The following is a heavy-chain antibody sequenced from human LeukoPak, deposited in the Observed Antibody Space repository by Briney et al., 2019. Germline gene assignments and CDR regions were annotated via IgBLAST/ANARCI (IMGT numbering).Heavy chain of an antibody. V-gene: IGHV4-34*01. D-gene: IGHD5-18*01. CDR2: INHSGST. J-gene: IGHJ4*02. Sequence: SETLSLTCAVYGGSFSGYYWSWIRQPPGKGLEWIGEINHSGSTNYNPSLKSRVTMSVDTSKNQFSLKLSSVTAADTAVYYCARDRGYSYGLDYWGQGTLVTVSS. CDR3: ARDRGYSYGLDY. CDR1: GGSFSGYY.